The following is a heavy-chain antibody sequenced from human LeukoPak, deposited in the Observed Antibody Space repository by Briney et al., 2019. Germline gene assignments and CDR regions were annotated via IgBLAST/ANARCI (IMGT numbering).Heavy chain of an antibody. CDR2: IYYSGST. CDR1: GGSISSGGYY. CDR3: ARSGKQWLVRAFDY. Sequence: SETLSLTCTVSGGSISSGGYYWSWIRQHPGKGLEWIGYIYYSGSTYYNPSLKSRVTISVDTSKNQFSLKLSSVTAADTAVYYCARSGKQWLVRAFDYWGQGTLVTVSS. J-gene: IGHJ4*02. V-gene: IGHV4-31*03. D-gene: IGHD6-19*01.